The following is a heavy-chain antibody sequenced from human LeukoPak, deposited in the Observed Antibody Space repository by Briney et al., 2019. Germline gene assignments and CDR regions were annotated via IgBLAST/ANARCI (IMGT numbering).Heavy chain of an antibody. V-gene: IGHV3-21*01. CDR2: ISSVSTYI. J-gene: IGHJ5*02. Sequence: PGGSLRLSCAASGFTFSSYAMNWVRQAPGKGLEWVSGISSVSTYIYYADSVKGRFTISRDSAKNSLYLQMNSLRAEDTALYYCARGSEGSSLNWFDPWGQGTLVTVSS. D-gene: IGHD6-6*01. CDR3: ARGSEGSSLNWFDP. CDR1: GFTFSSYA.